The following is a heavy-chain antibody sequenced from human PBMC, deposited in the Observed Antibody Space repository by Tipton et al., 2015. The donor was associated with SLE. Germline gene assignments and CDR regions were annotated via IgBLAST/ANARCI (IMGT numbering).Heavy chain of an antibody. D-gene: IGHD1-7*01. Sequence: SLRLSCAASGFSFSDYYMTWIRQAPGKGLEWVSYISSSGSTIYYADSVKGRFTISRDNAKNSLYLQMNSLRAEDTAVYYCAAELLDYFDYWGQGTLVTVSS. CDR1: GFSFSDYY. CDR2: ISSSGSTI. V-gene: IGHV3-11*04. J-gene: IGHJ4*02. CDR3: AAELLDYFDY.